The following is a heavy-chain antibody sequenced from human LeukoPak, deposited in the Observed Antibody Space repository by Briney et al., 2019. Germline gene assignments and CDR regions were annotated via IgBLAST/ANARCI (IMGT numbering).Heavy chain of an antibody. J-gene: IGHJ4*02. D-gene: IGHD2-15*01. CDR2: ISGSGGST. Sequence: PGGSLRLSCAASGFTFSSYVMSWVRQAPGKGLEWVSAISGSGGSTYYADSVKGRFTISRDNSKNTLYLQMNSLRAEDTAVYYCAKNVLLLLYGDYFDYWGQGTLVTVSS. V-gene: IGHV3-23*01. CDR1: GFTFSSYV. CDR3: AKNVLLLLYGDYFDY.